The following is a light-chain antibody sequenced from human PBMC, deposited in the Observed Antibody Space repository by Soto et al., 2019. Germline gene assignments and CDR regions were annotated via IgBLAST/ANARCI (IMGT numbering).Light chain of an antibody. J-gene: IGKJ2*01. CDR2: AAS. Sequence: AIQMTQSPSSLSASVGDSVTITCRASRGIRDDLGWYQQKPGKAPRLLIYAASSLESGVPSRFSGSGSGTDFTLTISSLQPEDIAAYYCLQDYSYPYTFGQGTKLEIK. CDR1: RGIRDD. V-gene: IGKV1-6*01. CDR3: LQDYSYPYT.